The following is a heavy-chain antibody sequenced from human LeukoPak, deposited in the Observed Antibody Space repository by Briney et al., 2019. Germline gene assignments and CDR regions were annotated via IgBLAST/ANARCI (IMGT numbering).Heavy chain of an antibody. CDR2: MNPNSGNT. Sequence: ASVKVSCKASGYTFTSYDINWVRQATGQGLEWMGWMNPNSGNTGYAQKFQGRVTMTRNTSISTAYMELSSPRSEDTAVYYCALGIAVAGTQIWFDPWGQGTLVTASS. D-gene: IGHD6-19*01. J-gene: IGHJ5*02. V-gene: IGHV1-8*01. CDR3: ALGIAVAGTQIWFDP. CDR1: GYTFTSYD.